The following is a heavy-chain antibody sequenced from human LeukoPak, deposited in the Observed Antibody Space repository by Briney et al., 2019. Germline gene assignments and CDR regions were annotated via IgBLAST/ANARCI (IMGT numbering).Heavy chain of an antibody. D-gene: IGHD3-10*01. Sequence: GGSLRLSCVASGFTFSTFAMIWVRQPPGKGLEWVANIKQDGSEKYSVDSVKGRFTISRDNAKNSLYLQMNSLRAEDTAVYYCARDSYDSGLDYWGQGTLVTVSS. V-gene: IGHV3-7*01. J-gene: IGHJ4*02. CDR2: IKQDGSEK. CDR1: GFTFSTFA. CDR3: ARDSYDSGLDY.